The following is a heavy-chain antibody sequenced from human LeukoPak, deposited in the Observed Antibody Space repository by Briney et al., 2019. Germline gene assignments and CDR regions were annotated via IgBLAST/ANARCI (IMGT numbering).Heavy chain of an antibody. CDR3: ARGGVYSTSAVDY. Sequence: GGSLRLSCAASGFTFNSYGMHWVRQAPGKGLEWVAFIRFDGSYKDYADSVKGRFTISRDKSKNTLYLQMNSLRPEDTAVYYCARGGVYSTSAVDYWGQGTLVTVSS. CDR2: IRFDGSYK. J-gene: IGHJ4*02. D-gene: IGHD6-6*01. V-gene: IGHV3-30*02. CDR1: GFTFNSYG.